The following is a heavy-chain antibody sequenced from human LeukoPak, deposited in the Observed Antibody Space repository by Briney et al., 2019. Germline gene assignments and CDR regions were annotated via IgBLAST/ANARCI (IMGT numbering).Heavy chain of an antibody. V-gene: IGHV1-69*13. CDR2: IIPIFGTA. J-gene: IGHJ6*03. CDR1: GGTFSSYA. CDR3: ANLRRGYSGYDHYYYYMDV. Sequence: SVKVSCKASGGTFSSYAISWVRQAPGQGLEWMGGIIPIFGTANYAQKFQGRVTITADESTSTAYMELSSLRSEDTAVYYCANLRRGYSGYDHYYYYMDVWGKGTTVTISS. D-gene: IGHD5-12*01.